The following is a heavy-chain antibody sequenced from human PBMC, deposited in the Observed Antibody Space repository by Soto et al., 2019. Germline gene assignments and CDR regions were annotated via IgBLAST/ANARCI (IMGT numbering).Heavy chain of an antibody. J-gene: IGHJ3*02. CDR1: GFTFTSYG. CDR3: AKDYGSGCAWLLVGDASDI. V-gene: IGHV3-30*18. D-gene: IGHD6-19*01. CDR2: MSYHGSNT. Sequence: QVQLVESGGGVVQPGRSLRLSCAASGFTFTSYGMHWVRQAPGKGLEWVAVMSYHGSNTYYADSVKGRFTISRDNSKNTLYLQMNSLRTEDTAVYYCAKDYGSGCAWLLVGDASDIWGQGTLVTVSS.